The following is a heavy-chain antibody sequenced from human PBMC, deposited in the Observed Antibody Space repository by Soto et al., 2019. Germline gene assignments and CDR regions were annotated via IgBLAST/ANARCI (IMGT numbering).Heavy chain of an antibody. Sequence: SGGTFSSYAISWVRQAPGQGLEWMGGIIPIFGTANYAQKFQGRVTITADESTSTAYMELSSLRSEDTAVYYCARERWAMVRGXFSGYYYYGMDVWG. V-gene: IGHV1-69*01. CDR1: GGTFSSYA. D-gene: IGHD3-10*01. J-gene: IGHJ6*02. CDR3: ARERWAMVRGXFSGYYYYGMDV. CDR2: IIPIFGTA.